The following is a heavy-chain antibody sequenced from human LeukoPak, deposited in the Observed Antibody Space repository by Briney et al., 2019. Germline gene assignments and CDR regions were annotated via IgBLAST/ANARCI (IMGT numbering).Heavy chain of an antibody. V-gene: IGHV4-4*07. CDR2: IYTSGST. Sequence: SETLSLTCTVSGDSMRGYYWSWIRQPAGKGLEWIGRIYTSGSTNYNPSLKSRVTMSVDTSKNQFSLKLSSVTAADTAVYYCARDRRYSLRANWFDPWGQGTLVTVSS. J-gene: IGHJ5*02. CDR1: GDSMRGYY. CDR3: ARDRRYSLRANWFDP. D-gene: IGHD2-15*01.